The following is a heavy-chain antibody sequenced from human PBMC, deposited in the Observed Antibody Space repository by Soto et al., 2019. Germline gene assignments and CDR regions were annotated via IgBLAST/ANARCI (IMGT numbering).Heavy chain of an antibody. J-gene: IGHJ6*03. D-gene: IGHD6-6*01. CDR2: IYLSGST. V-gene: IGHV4-59*02. CDR1: GDSVSSYY. CDR3: ASQYSSSFPYYYYYMDV. Sequence: SETLSLTCSVSGDSVSSYYWSWIRQPPGKGLEWIGYIYLSGSTSYNPSLKSRVSISLDTSRNQFSLKLSSVTAADTAVYYCASQYSSSFPYYYYYMDVWGKGTTVTVSS.